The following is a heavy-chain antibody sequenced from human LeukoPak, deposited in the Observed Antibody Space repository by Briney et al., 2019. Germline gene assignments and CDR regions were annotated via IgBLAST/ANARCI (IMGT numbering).Heavy chain of an antibody. D-gene: IGHD2-2*02. J-gene: IGHJ4*02. CDR1: GGTFSSYA. Sequence: ASVKVSCKASGGTFSSYAISWVRQAPGQGLEWMGIISPSDGSTSYAQKFQGRVTMTSDTSTSTVYMELSSLRSDDTAVYYCARGGPGYCTSTSCYTGWNDYWAREPWSPSPQ. CDR2: ISPSDGST. V-gene: IGHV1-46*01. CDR3: ARGGPGYCTSTSCYTGWNDY.